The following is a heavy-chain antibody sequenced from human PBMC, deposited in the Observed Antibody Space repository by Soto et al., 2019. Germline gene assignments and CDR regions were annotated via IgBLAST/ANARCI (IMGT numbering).Heavy chain of an antibody. D-gene: IGHD6-13*01. J-gene: IGHJ4*02. CDR2: IKSKTDGGTT. CDR3: TTTGWAAAWGY. V-gene: IGHV3-15*07. CDR1: SVSNAW. Sequence: SVSNAWMNWVRQAPGKGLEWVGRIKSKTDGGTTDYAAPVKGRFTISRDDSKNTLYLQMNSLKTEDTAVYYCTTTGWAAAWGYWGQGTLDTVSS.